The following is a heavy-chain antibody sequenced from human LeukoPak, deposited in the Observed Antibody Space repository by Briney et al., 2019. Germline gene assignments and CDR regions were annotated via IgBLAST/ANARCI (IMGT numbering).Heavy chain of an antibody. CDR3: ARDPDGYRQGHHFDY. CDR1: GFTVSSNY. V-gene: IGHV3-66*01. Sequence: GSLRLSCAASGFTVSSNYMSWVRQAPGKGLEWVSVIYSGGSTYYADSVKGRFTISRDNSKNTLYLQMNSLKAEDTAVYYCARDPDGYRQGHHFDYWGQGTLVTVSS. J-gene: IGHJ4*02. CDR2: IYSGGST. D-gene: IGHD5-18*01.